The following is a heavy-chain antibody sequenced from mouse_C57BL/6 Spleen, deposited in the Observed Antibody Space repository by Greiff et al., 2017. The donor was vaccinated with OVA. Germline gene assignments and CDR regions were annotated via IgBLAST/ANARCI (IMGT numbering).Heavy chain of an antibody. CDR1: GFSLTSYG. CDR2: IWRGGST. J-gene: IGHJ4*01. V-gene: IGHV2-5*01. CDR3: AKEGMRFYAMDY. Sequence: VKLVESGPGLVQPSQSLSITCTVSGFSLTSYGVHWVRQSPGKGLEWLGVIWRGGSTDYNAAFMSRLSITKDNSKSQVFFKMNSLQADDTAIYYCAKEGMRFYAMDYWGQGTSVTVSS.